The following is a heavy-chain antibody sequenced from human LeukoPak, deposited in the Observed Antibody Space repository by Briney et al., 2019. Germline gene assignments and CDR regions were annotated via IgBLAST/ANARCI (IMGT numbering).Heavy chain of an antibody. Sequence: SQTLSLTCAISGDSFSSSSSAWSWIRQSPSRGLEWLGRAYYRSKWHIDYAESVKSRITINPDTSKNEFSLQLNSVTPEDTAVYYCARNLRPDFDYWGQGTLVTVSS. J-gene: IGHJ4*02. CDR1: GDSFSSSSSA. CDR3: ARNLRPDFDY. V-gene: IGHV6-1*01. CDR2: AYYRSKWHI.